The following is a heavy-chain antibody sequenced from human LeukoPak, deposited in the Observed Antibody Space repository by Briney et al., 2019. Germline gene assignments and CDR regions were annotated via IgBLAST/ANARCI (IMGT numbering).Heavy chain of an antibody. D-gene: IGHD2-21*02. V-gene: IGHV3-33*01. J-gene: IGHJ4*02. CDR2: IWYDGSGK. CDR1: GFTFSSYG. CDR3: ARDYCGGDCYVDY. Sequence: PGGSLRLSCAASGFTFSSYGMHWVREAPGKGLEWVAVIWYDGSGKYYADSVKGRFTISRDNSKKTLYLQMNSLRAEDTAVYYCARDYCGGDCYVDYWGQGTLVTVSS.